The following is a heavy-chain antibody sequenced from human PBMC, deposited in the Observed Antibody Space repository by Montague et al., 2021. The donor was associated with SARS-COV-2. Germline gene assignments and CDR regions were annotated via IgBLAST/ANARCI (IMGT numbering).Heavy chain of an antibody. CDR3: ARDRYSSGWSGHFDY. J-gene: IGHJ4*02. V-gene: IGHV4-59*13. D-gene: IGHD6-19*01. Sequence: SETLSLTCTVSGGSISSYYWSWIRQPPGKGLEWIGYIYYSGSTNYNPSLKSRVTISVDTSKNQFSLKLSSVTAADTAVYYCARDRYSSGWSGHFDYWGQGTLATVSS. CDR2: IYYSGST. CDR1: GGSISSYY.